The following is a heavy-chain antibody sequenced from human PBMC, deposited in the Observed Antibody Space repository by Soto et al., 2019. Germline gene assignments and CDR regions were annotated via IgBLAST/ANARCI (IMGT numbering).Heavy chain of an antibody. CDR2: ISYDGSNK. J-gene: IGHJ4*02. D-gene: IGHD5-12*01. V-gene: IGHV3-30*18. Sequence: GGSLRLSCAASGFTFSSYGMHWVRQAPGKGLEWVAVISYDGSNKYYADSAKGRFTISRDNSKNTLYLQMNSLRAEDTAVYYCAKDGDGYNPPTDYWGQGTLVTVSS. CDR3: AKDGDGYNPPTDY. CDR1: GFTFSSYG.